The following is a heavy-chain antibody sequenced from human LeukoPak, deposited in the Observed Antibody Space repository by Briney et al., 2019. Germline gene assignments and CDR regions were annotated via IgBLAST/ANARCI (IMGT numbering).Heavy chain of an antibody. J-gene: IGHJ6*03. Sequence: ASVKVSCKASGGTFNSYGITWVRQAPGQGLEWMGGIIPILGTANYAQKFQGRVTITADKSTSTAYMELSSLRSEDTAVYYCARGARPPHYYYYMDVWGKGTTVTVSS. CDR3: ARGARPPHYYYYMDV. CDR2: IIPILGTA. V-gene: IGHV1-69*10. CDR1: GGTFNSYG. D-gene: IGHD5-12*01.